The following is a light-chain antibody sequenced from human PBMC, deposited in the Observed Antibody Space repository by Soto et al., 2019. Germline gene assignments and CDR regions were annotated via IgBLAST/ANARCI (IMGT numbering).Light chain of an antibody. Sequence: EIAMTQSPAILSVSPGERATLSCRASQSVSSNLAWYQQKLGQAPRLLICGASTRATGIPARFSGSGSGTEFTLTISSLQSEDFAVYYCQQYNNWPLTFGGGTKVEIK. CDR2: GAS. CDR3: QQYNNWPLT. CDR1: QSVSSN. V-gene: IGKV3-15*01. J-gene: IGKJ4*01.